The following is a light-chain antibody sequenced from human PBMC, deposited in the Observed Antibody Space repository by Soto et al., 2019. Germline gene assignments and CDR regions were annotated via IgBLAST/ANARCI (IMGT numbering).Light chain of an antibody. J-gene: IGKJ1*01. V-gene: IGKV1-9*01. CDR2: LAS. CDR1: QDINSY. Sequence: DIQLTQSPSFLSASVGDRVTITCPASQDINSYLNWYQQRPGKAPQLLIFLASTLQSGVPSRFSGSRSGTEFTLTISSLQPEDCATYYCQQVKSYPLTFGQGTKVETK. CDR3: QQVKSYPLT.